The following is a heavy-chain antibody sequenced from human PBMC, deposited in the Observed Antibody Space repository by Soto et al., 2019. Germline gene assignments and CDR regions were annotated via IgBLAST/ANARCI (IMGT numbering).Heavy chain of an antibody. CDR1: GYTFTSHS. J-gene: IGHJ5*02. V-gene: IGHV1-18*04. CDR2: ISAYNGYT. Sequence: QVQLVQSGAEVKKPGASVKVSCKASGYTFTSHSIIWVRRAPGEGLEWVGWISAYNGYTNYAENFQGRVTMTTDASTSTAYMELRSLRSDDTAVYYCARVGYYYGSGSYVFDPWGQGTLVTVSS. D-gene: IGHD3-10*01. CDR3: ARVGYYYGSGSYVFDP.